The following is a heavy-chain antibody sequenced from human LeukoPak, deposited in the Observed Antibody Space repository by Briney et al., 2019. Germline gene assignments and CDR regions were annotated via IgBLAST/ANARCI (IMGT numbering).Heavy chain of an antibody. CDR2: ISSSSSYI. CDR1: RFTFTSYS. J-gene: IGHJ4*02. D-gene: IGHD6-6*01. V-gene: IGHV3-21*01. Sequence: GGSLRLSCAASRFTFTSYSMNWVRQAPGKGLEWVSSISSSSSYIYYADSVKGRFTISRDNAKNSLYLQMNSLRAEDTAVYYCARGGEQLVSAIDYWGQGTLVTVSS. CDR3: ARGGEQLVSAIDY.